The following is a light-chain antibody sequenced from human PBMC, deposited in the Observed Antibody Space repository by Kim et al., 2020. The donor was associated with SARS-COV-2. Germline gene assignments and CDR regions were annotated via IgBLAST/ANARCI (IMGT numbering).Light chain of an antibody. CDR3: QSYDSSNYV. V-gene: IGLV6-57*03. CDR1: SGSIASNY. Sequence: GKTVTISCTRSSGSIASNYVQWYQPRPGSAPNTVIYEDNQRPSGVPDRFSGSIDSSSNSASLTISGLKTEDEADYYCQSYDSSNYVFGTGSKVTVL. CDR2: EDN. J-gene: IGLJ1*01.